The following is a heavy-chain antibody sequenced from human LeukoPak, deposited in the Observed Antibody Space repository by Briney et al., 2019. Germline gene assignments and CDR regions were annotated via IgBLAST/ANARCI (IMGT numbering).Heavy chain of an antibody. V-gene: IGHV3-30*02. CDR3: ASFRFVVLIT. CDR2: IRYDGSNK. Sequence: GGSLRLSCAASGFTFSSYGMHWVRQAPGKGLEWVAFIRYDGSNKYYADSVKGRFTISRDNSKNTLYLQTNSLRAEDTAVYYCASFRFVVLITWGQGTLVTVSS. D-gene: IGHD2-8*01. J-gene: IGHJ5*02. CDR1: GFTFSSYG.